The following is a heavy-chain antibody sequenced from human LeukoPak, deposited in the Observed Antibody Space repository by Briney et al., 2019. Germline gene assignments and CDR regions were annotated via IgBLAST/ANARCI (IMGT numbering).Heavy chain of an antibody. Sequence: GGSLRLSCAASGFTFSSYGMNWVRQAPGKGLEWVSYISSSSSTIYYADSVKGRFTISRDNAKNSLYLQMNSLRAEDTAVYYCARGVGYCSGGSCYSYYFDYWGQGTLVTVSS. CDR2: ISSSSSTI. CDR1: GFTFSSYG. D-gene: IGHD2-15*01. J-gene: IGHJ4*02. CDR3: ARGVGYCSGGSCYSYYFDY. V-gene: IGHV3-48*04.